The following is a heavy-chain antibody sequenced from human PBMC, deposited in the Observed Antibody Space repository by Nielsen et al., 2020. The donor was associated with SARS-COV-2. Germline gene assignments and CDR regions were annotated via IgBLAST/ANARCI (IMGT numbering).Heavy chain of an antibody. V-gene: IGHV3-21*01. J-gene: IGHJ4*02. CDR2: ISSSSSYI. CDR3: AKDQAMDRQIDY. CDR1: GFTFSSYS. Sequence: GESLKISCAASGFTFSSYSMNWVRQAPGKGLEWVSSISSSSSYIYYADSVKGRFTISRDNAKNSLYLQMNSLRAEDTAVYYCAKDQAMDRQIDYWGQGTLVTVSS. D-gene: IGHD5-18*01.